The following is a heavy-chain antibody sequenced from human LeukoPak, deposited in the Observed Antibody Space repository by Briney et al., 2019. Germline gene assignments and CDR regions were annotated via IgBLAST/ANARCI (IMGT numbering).Heavy chain of an antibody. V-gene: IGHV4-34*01. J-gene: IGHJ1*01. CDR3: ARGGSSSWYRGYFQH. CDR1: GGSFSGYY. D-gene: IGHD6-13*01. Sequence: SETLSLSCAVYGGSFSGYYWSWIRQPPGKGLEWIGEINHSGSTNYNPSLKSRVTISVDTSKNQFSLKLSSVTAADTAVYYCARGGSSSWYRGYFQHWGQGTLVTVSS. CDR2: INHSGST.